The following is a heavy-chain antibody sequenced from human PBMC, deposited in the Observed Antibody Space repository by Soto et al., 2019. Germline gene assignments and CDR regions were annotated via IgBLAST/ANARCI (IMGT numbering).Heavy chain of an antibody. Sequence: PGGSLRLSCAASGFTFSSYWMSWVRQAPGKGLEWVANIKQDGSEKYYVDSVKGRFTISRDNAKNSLYLQMNSLRAEDTAVYYCARGSRPSLYCSGGSCSPYNWFDPWGQGTLVTVS. J-gene: IGHJ5*02. CDR1: GFTFSSYW. D-gene: IGHD2-15*01. CDR2: IKQDGSEK. CDR3: ARGSRPSLYCSGGSCSPYNWFDP. V-gene: IGHV3-7*03.